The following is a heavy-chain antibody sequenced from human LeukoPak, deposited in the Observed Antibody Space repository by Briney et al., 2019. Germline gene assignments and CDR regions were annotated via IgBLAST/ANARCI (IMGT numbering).Heavy chain of an antibody. CDR2: ITGSGNSV. D-gene: IGHD2-2*01. CDR3: ARNLIGGPAALIDF. J-gene: IGHJ4*02. CDR1: GFSFSDYA. Sequence: GSLRLSCAASGFSFSDYAMNWGRQAPGKGLERVSYITGSGNSVYYADSVEGRFTLSRDNAKNSLYLQMESLRDEDTAVYYCARNLIGGPAALIDFWGQGALVTLSS. V-gene: IGHV3-48*02.